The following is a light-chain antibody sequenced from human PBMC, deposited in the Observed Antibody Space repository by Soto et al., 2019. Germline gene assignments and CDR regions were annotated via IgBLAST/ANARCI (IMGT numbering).Light chain of an antibody. J-gene: IGLJ2*01. V-gene: IGLV1-47*01. CDR1: SSNIGTNY. CDR2: RNN. Sequence: QSVLTQPPSASGTPGQRVTISCSGRSSNIGTNYVYWYQQLPGTAPKVLIFRNNQRPSGVPYRFSGSKSGTSASLAISGLRSEDEDDYYCSAWDDSLSGRVFGGGTKVTVL. CDR3: SAWDDSLSGRV.